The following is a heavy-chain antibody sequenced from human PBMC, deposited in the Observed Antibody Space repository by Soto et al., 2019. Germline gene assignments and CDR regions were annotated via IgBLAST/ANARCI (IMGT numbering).Heavy chain of an antibody. CDR3: ATYPRPYNWIDL. D-gene: IGHD1-1*01. CDR1: GGALTSYP. Sequence: QVRLEQSGAEVKKPGSSVRVSCQASGGALTSYPIHWVRQAPGQGLEWMGVIDPMFDTSNLAEKFKARVTFTADASTKTVYMDLTSLRSDDTAVYFCATYPRPYNWIDLWGQVTLLTVSS. V-gene: IGHV1-69*01. CDR2: IDPMFDTS. J-gene: IGHJ5*02.